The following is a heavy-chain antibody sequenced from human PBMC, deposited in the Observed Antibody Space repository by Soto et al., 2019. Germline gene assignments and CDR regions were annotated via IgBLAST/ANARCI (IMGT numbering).Heavy chain of an antibody. CDR2: ISSSSSTM. Sequence: EVQLVESGGGLVQPGGSLRLSCAASGFTFSSYSMNWVRQAPGKGLEWVSYISSSSSTMYYADSVKGRFTNSRDNDKNSLYLQMNSLRDEDTAVYYCARDPYSSSWFNSDYWGQGTLVTVSS. J-gene: IGHJ4*02. D-gene: IGHD6-13*01. V-gene: IGHV3-48*02. CDR1: GFTFSSYS. CDR3: ARDPYSSSWFNSDY.